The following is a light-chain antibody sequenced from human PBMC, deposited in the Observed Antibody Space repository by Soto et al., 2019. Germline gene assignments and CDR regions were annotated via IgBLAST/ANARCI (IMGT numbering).Light chain of an antibody. J-gene: IGLJ2*01. Sequence: QSVLTQPPSVSGAPGQRVTISCTGSRSNIGAGYDAHWYQHLPGTAPKLLIYAHSNRPSGVPDRFSGSRSGTSVSLAITGLQAEDEADYYCQSYDSSLSAVVFGGGTKLTVL. CDR1: RSNIGAGYD. V-gene: IGLV1-40*01. CDR2: AHS. CDR3: QSYDSSLSAVV.